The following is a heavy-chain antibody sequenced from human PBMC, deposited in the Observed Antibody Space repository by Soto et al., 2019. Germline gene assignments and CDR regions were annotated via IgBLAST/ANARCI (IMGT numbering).Heavy chain of an antibody. V-gene: IGHV3-21*01. Sequence: PGGSLRLSCAASGFTFSSYSMNWVRQAPGKGLEWVSSISSSSSYIYYADSVKGRFTISRDNAKNSLYLQMNSLRAEDTAVYYCARDRPIAHEPDYWGQGTLVTVSS. D-gene: IGHD6-13*01. CDR2: ISSSSSYI. CDR1: GFTFSSYS. CDR3: ARDRPIAHEPDY. J-gene: IGHJ4*02.